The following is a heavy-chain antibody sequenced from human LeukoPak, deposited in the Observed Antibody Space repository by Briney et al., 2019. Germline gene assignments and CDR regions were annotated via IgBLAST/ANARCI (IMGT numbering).Heavy chain of an antibody. D-gene: IGHD3-10*01. V-gene: IGHV4-34*01. CDR3: ASLYGSGFSFDY. CDR1: GGSFSGYY. CDR2: INHSGST. Sequence: KPSETLSLTCAVYGGSFSGYYWSWIRQPPGKGLEWIGEINHSGSTNYNPSLKSRVTISVDTSKNQFSLKLSSVTAADTAMYYCASLYGSGFSFDYWGQGTLVTVSS. J-gene: IGHJ4*02.